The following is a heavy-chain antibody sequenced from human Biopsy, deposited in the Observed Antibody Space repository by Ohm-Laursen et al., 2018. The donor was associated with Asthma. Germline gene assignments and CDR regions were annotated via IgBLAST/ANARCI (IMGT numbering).Heavy chain of an antibody. Sequence: SLRLSCAASGFTVSTNGMSWVRQPPAKGLEWVSVIYSGGTSHTADSVRGRFTISRDYSKNTLYLQMHSLRAEDTAVYYCARGDSSNWSHYYFDYWGQGTLVTVSS. V-gene: IGHV3-53*01. CDR3: ARGDSSNWSHYYFDY. CDR2: IYSGGTS. D-gene: IGHD3-22*01. J-gene: IGHJ4*02. CDR1: GFTVSTNG.